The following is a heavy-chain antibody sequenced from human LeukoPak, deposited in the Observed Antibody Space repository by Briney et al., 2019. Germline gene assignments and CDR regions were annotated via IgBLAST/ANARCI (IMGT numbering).Heavy chain of an antibody. Sequence: GGSLRLSCAASGFTFSSYAMSWVRQAPGKGLEWVSYISFSVTHYADSVKGRFTISRDNAKNSLYLQMNSLRAEDTAVYYCARALSFPIVVVPAPTDYWGQGTLVTVSS. CDR1: GFTFSSYA. CDR2: ISFSVT. CDR3: ARALSFPIVVVPAPTDY. D-gene: IGHD2-2*01. J-gene: IGHJ4*02. V-gene: IGHV3-48*01.